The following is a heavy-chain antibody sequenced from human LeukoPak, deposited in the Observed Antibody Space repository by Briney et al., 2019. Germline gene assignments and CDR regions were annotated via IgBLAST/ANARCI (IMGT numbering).Heavy chain of an antibody. D-gene: IGHD1-26*01. V-gene: IGHV1-69*13. J-gene: IGHJ4*02. CDR2: IIPIFGTA. CDR1: GGTFSSYA. Sequence: SVKVSCKASGGTFSSYAISWVRQAPGQGLEWMGGIIPIFGTANYAQKFRGRVTITADESTSTAYMGLSSLRSEDTAVYYCARDQGSGSYYTDYWGQGTLVTVSS. CDR3: ARDQGSGSYYTDY.